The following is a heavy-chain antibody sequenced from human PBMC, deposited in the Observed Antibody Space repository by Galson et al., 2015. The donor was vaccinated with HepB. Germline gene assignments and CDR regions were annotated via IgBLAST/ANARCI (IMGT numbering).Heavy chain of an antibody. Sequence: QSGAEVKKPGASVKVSCKASGGTFSSYAISWVRQAPGQGLEWMGGIIPIFGTANYAQKFQGRVTITADESTSTAYMELSSLRSEDTAVYYCARGPSDIVNYYYYMDVWGKGTTVTVSS. CDR3: ARGPSDIVNYYYYMDV. CDR1: GGTFSSYA. CDR2: IIPIFGTA. D-gene: IGHD2-15*01. J-gene: IGHJ6*03. V-gene: IGHV1-69*13.